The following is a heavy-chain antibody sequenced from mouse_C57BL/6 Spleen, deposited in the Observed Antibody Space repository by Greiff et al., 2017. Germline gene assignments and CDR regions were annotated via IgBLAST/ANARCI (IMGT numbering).Heavy chain of an antibody. Sequence: DVQLQESGPVLVKPGASVKMSCKASGYTFTDYYMNWVKQSHGKSLEWIGVINPYNGGTSYNQKFKGKATLTVDKSSSTAYMELNSLTSEDSAVYYCARDGSSWYFDVWGTGTTVTVSS. D-gene: IGHD1-1*01. CDR1: GYTFTDYY. V-gene: IGHV1-19*01. CDR3: ARDGSSWYFDV. CDR2: INPYNGGT. J-gene: IGHJ1*03.